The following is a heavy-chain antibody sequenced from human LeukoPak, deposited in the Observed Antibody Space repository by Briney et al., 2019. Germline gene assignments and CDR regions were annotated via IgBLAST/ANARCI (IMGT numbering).Heavy chain of an antibody. J-gene: IGHJ2*01. D-gene: IGHD2-15*01. Sequence: PGGSLRLSCAASGFTFSNYDIHWVRQVTGKGLEWVSSIDTAGDTYYPGSVRGRFTISRENAKNSVYLQMNTLRVGDTAVYYCAREVRESGLRYFDLWGRGTLVTVSS. CDR3: AREVRESGLRYFDL. CDR1: GFTFSNYD. V-gene: IGHV3-13*04. CDR2: IDTAGDT.